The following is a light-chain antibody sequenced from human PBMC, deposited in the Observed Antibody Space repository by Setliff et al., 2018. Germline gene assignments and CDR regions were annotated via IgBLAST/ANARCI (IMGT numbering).Light chain of an antibody. V-gene: IGLV2-14*03. CDR2: DVS. Sequence: QSALTQPPSASGSPGQSVTISCTGTSHDVGAYDLVSWYQQHPGKVPKLIIFDVSNRPSGVSHRFSGSKSGNTASLTISGLQTEDEADYYCNAYTSGSTYVFGTGTKVTVL. CDR1: SHDVGAYDL. J-gene: IGLJ1*01. CDR3: NAYTSGSTYV.